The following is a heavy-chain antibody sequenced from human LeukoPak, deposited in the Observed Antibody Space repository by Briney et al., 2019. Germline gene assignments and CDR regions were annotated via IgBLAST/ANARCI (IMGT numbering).Heavy chain of an antibody. J-gene: IGHJ4*02. D-gene: IGHD3-10*01. V-gene: IGHV3-48*03. CDR1: GFTFSSYE. CDR3: ACPPGYGGY. Sequence: QPGGSLRLSCAASGFTFSSYEMNWVRQAPGKGLERVSYISSSGSTIYYADSVKGRFTISRDNAKNSLYLQMNSLRAEDTAVYYCACPPGYGGYWGQGTLVTVSS. CDR2: ISSSGSTI.